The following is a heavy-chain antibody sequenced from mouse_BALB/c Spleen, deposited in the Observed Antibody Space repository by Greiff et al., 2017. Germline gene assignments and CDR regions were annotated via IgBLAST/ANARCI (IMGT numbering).Heavy chain of an antibody. J-gene: IGHJ4*01. CDR1: GYAFSSSW. CDR2: IYPGDGDT. D-gene: IGHD2-1*01. CDR3: ARSGNDAMDY. V-gene: IGHV1-82*01. Sequence: QVQLQQSGPELVKPGASVKISCKASGYAFSSSWMNWVKQRPGQGLEWIGRIYPGDGDTNYNGKFKGKATLTADKSSSTAYMQLSSLTSVDSAVYFCARSGNDAMDYWGQGTSVTVSS.